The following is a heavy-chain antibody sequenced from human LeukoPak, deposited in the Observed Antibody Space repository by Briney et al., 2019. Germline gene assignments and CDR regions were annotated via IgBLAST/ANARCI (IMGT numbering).Heavy chain of an antibody. V-gene: IGHV1-69*04. CDR2: IIPILGIA. J-gene: IGHJ4*02. D-gene: IGHD3-22*01. CDR3: AREGYDSSGYYAGYYD. CDR1: GGTFSSYA. Sequence: SVKVSCKASGGTFSSYAISWVRQAPGQGLEWMGRIIPILGIANYAQKLQGRVTMTTDTSTSTAYMELRSLRSDDTAVYYCAREGYDSSGYYAGYYDWGQGTLVTVSS.